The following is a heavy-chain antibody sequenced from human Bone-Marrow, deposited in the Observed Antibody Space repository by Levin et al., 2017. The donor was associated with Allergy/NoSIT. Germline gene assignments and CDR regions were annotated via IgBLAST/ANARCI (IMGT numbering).Heavy chain of an antibody. CDR1: GGSISSGSYY. Sequence: SETLSLTCTVSGGSISSGSYYWSWIRQPAGKGLEWIGRIYTSGSTNYNPSLKSRVTISVDTSKNQFSLKLSSVTAADTAVYYCARAYDILTVGPKGHWFDPWGQGTLVTVSS. J-gene: IGHJ5*02. CDR3: ARAYDILTVGPKGHWFDP. CDR2: IYTSGST. D-gene: IGHD3-9*01. V-gene: IGHV4-61*02.